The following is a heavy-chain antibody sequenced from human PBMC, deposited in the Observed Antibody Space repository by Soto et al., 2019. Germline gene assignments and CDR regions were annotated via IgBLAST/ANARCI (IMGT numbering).Heavy chain of an antibody. J-gene: IGHJ5*02. CDR1: GGSISSGDYY. D-gene: IGHD6-13*01. CDR3: ARDVSWSEHWFDP. CDR2: IYYSGST. V-gene: IGHV4-30-4*01. Sequence: SETLSLTCTVSGGSISSGDYYWSWIRQPPGKGLEWIGYIYYSGSTYYNPSLKSRVTISVDTSKNQFSLKLSSVTAADTAVYYCARDVSWSEHWFDPWGQGTLVTVSS.